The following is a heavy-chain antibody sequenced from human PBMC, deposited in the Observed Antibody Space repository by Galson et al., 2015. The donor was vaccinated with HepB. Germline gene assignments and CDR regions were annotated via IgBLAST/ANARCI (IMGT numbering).Heavy chain of an antibody. CDR1: GGSFSTYH. CDR2: ITQSGST. CDR3: ARGKGRQVLLDYHYYGMDV. D-gene: IGHD3-3*01. Sequence: SEILSLTCAVFGGSFSTYHWTWIRQPPGKGLEWIGEITQSGSTHSNPSLKSRVTISVDTSKNQFSLKVRSVTAADTAVYYCARGKGRQVLLDYHYYGMDVWGQGTTVSVSS. J-gene: IGHJ6*01. V-gene: IGHV4-34*01.